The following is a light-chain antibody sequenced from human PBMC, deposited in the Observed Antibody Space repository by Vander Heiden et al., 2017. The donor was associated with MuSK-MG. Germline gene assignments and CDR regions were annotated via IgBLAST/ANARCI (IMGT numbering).Light chain of an antibody. CDR3: QQSYSNPRT. CDR1: QSISSY. Sequence: DIQMTQSPSSLSASVGDRVTITGRASQSISSYLNGYQQKPGKAPKLLIYAEASLQSGVQSRFSGSGSGTDFTLTISSWQPEDLATYYGQQSYSNPRTFGQGTKVEIK. J-gene: IGKJ1*01. V-gene: IGKV1-39*01. CDR2: AEA.